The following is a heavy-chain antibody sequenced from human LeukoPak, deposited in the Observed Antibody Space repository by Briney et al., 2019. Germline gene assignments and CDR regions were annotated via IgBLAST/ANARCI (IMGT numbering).Heavy chain of an antibody. D-gene: IGHD3-22*01. Sequence: ASVKVSCKASGYTFTSYDINWVRQATGQGLEWMGWMNPNSGNTGYAQKFQGRVTITADESTSTAYMELSSLRSEDTAVYYCARGSHDSSGYDDYWGQGTLVTVSS. J-gene: IGHJ4*02. CDR2: MNPNSGNT. V-gene: IGHV1-8*01. CDR1: GYTFTSYD. CDR3: ARGSHDSSGYDDY.